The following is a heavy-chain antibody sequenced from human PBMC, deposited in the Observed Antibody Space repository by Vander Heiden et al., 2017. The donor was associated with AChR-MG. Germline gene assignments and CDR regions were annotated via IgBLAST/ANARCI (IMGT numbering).Heavy chain of an antibody. D-gene: IGHD3-10*01. V-gene: IGHV3-7*01. CDR3: ARESITVVQKDRGYFDY. J-gene: IGHJ4*02. CDR1: GFTFSSYW. Sequence: EVQLVESGGGLVQPGGSLRLSCAASGFTFSSYWMSWVRQAPGKGLEWVADIKQDGSEKYYVDSVKGRFTISRDNAKNSLYLQMNSLRAEDTAVYYCARESITVVQKDRGYFDYWGQGTLVIVSS. CDR2: IKQDGSEK.